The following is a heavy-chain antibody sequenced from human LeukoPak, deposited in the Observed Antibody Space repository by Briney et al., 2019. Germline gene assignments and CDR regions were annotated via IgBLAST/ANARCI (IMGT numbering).Heavy chain of an antibody. CDR1: GGSISSGSYY. J-gene: IGHJ4*02. V-gene: IGHV4-61*02. Sequence: SQTLSLTCTVSGGSISSGSYYWSWIRQPAGKGLEWIGRIYTSGSTNYNPSLKSRVTISVDTSKNQFSLKLSSVTAADTAVYYCAREDRRSDYFWDSSSWYYFDYWGQGTLVTVSS. D-gene: IGHD6-13*01. CDR2: IYTSGST. CDR3: AREDRRSDYFWDSSSWYYFDY.